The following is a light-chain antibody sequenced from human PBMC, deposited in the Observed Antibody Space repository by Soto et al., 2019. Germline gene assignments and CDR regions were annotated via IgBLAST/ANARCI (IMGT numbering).Light chain of an antibody. Sequence: AIRMTQSPSSLSASTGDRVTITCRASQGISSYLAWYQQKPGKAPKLLIYAASTLQSGVPSRFSGSGSVTDFTLTISCLQSEDFPTYYCQQYYSYPLTFGGRTKVEIK. CDR1: QGISSY. CDR2: AAS. J-gene: IGKJ4*01. CDR3: QQYYSYPLT. V-gene: IGKV1-8*01.